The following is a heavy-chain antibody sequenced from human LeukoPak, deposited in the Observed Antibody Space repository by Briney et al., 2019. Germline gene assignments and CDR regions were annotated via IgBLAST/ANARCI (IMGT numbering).Heavy chain of an antibody. CDR1: GYTFTSYD. CDR2: MNPNSGNT. J-gene: IGHJ4*02. CDR3: ARDNWNDRRYYFDY. D-gene: IGHD1-20*01. Sequence: ASVKVSCKASGYTFTSYDINWVRQATGQGLEWMGWMNPNSGNTGYAQKLQGRVTMTTDTSTSTAYMELRSLRSDDTAVYYCARDNWNDRRYYFDYWGQGTLVTVSS. V-gene: IGHV1-8*01.